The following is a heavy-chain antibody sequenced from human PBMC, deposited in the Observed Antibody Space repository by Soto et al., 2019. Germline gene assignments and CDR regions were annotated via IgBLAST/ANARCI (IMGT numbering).Heavy chain of an antibody. CDR1: GYTFTSYY. J-gene: IGHJ3*02. CDR2: INPSGGST. Sequence: ASVKVSCKASGYTFTSYYMHWVRQAPGQGLEWMGIINPSGGSTSYAQKFQGRVTMTRDTSTSTVYMELSSLRSEDTAVYYCARVIGYCSGGSCYLDAFDIWGQGTMVTVSS. D-gene: IGHD2-15*01. V-gene: IGHV1-46*01. CDR3: ARVIGYCSGGSCYLDAFDI.